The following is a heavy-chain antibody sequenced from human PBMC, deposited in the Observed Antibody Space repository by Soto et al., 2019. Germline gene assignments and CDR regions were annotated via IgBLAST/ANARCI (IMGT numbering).Heavy chain of an antibody. J-gene: IGHJ6*02. CDR2: INHSGST. Sequence: SETLSLTCAVSGGSFSGYYWSWIRQPPGKGLEWIGEINHSGSTNYNPSLKSRVTISVDTSKNQFSLKLSSVTAADTAVYYCARSRYYDFWSGYYPSAANYYYYGMDVWGQGTTVTVSS. D-gene: IGHD3-3*01. CDR3: ARSRYYDFWSGYYPSAANYYYYGMDV. V-gene: IGHV4-34*01. CDR1: GGSFSGYY.